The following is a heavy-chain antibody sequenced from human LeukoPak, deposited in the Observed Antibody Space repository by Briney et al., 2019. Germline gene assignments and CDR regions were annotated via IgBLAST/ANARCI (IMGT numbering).Heavy chain of an antibody. V-gene: IGHV3-7*01. CDR1: GFTFSSYW. D-gene: IGHD3-3*01. CDR3: ASTYDFWIDLEY. J-gene: IGHJ4*02. CDR2: IKQEGSEK. Sequence: PGGSLGLSCAACGFTFSSYWMSWVRQAPGKGGEWVANIKQEGSEKYYVDSVKGRFTISRDNAKTSLYLQMNSLRAEDTAVYYCASTYDFWIDLEYWGQGTLVTVSS.